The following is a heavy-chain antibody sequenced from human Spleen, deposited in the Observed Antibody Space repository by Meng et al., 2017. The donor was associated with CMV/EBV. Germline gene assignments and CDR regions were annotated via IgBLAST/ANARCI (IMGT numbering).Heavy chain of an antibody. J-gene: IGHJ4*02. CDR2: IRYDGSHE. Sequence: GESLKISCAASGFTFSSYGMHRVRQAPGKGLEWVAFIRYDGSHEYYADSVKGRFTISRDNSKNTLYLQMNSLRTEDTTVYYCARAGSANWGYFDYWGQGTLVTVSS. CDR3: ARAGSANWGYFDY. CDR1: GFTFSSYG. D-gene: IGHD7-27*01. V-gene: IGHV3-30*02.